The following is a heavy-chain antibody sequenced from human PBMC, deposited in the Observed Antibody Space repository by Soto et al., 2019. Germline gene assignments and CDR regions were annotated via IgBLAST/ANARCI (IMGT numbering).Heavy chain of an antibody. CDR2: IYYSGST. J-gene: IGHJ5*02. Sequence: QVQLQESGPGLVKPSETLSLTCTVSGGSISSYYWSWIRQPPGKGLEWIGYIYYSGSTNYNPSLKSRVTISVDTSKNQFSLKLSSVTAADTAVYYCARYSNPMYNWFDPWGQGTLVTVSS. CDR3: ARYSNPMYNWFDP. D-gene: IGHD4-4*01. CDR1: GGSISSYY. V-gene: IGHV4-59*01.